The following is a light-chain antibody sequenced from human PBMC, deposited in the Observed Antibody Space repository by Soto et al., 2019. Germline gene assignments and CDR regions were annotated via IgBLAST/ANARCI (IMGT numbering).Light chain of an antibody. J-gene: IGKJ1*01. CDR1: QSISSW. Sequence: DIQMTQSPSTLSASVGDRVTITCRASQSISSWLAWYKQKPGKAPKLLIYKASSLESGVPSRFSGSGSGTEFTLTISSLQPDDVATSYCQQYTGYTVMFGHGTKVEIK. CDR2: KAS. CDR3: QQYTGYTVM. V-gene: IGKV1-5*03.